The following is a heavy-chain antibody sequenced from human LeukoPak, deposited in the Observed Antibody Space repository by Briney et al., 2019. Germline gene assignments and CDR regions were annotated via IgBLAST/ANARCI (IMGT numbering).Heavy chain of an antibody. J-gene: IGHJ4*02. V-gene: IGHV3-48*01. CDR2: ISSSSSTI. CDR1: GFTFSSYS. Sequence: GGSLRLSCAASGFTFSSYSMNWVRQAPGKGLEWVSYISSSSSTIYYADSVKGRFTISRDNAKNSLYLQMNSLRAEDTAVYYCARAEIYYYGSGSYYNDLWGQGTLVTVSS. D-gene: IGHD3-10*01. CDR3: ARAEIYYYGSGSYYNDL.